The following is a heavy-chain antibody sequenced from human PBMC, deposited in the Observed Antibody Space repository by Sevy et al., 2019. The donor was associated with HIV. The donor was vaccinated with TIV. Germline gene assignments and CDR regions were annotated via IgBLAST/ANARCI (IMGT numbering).Heavy chain of an antibody. CDR2: ISSSSSYI. CDR3: ARVEAYCSRGSCNYYYYYMDV. D-gene: IGHD2-15*01. Sequence: GGSLRLSCAASGFTFSSYSMNWVRQAPGKGLEWVSSISSSSSYIYYADSVKGRFTISRDNAKNPLYLQMNSLRAEDTAVYYCARVEAYCSRGSCNYYYYYMDVWGKGTTVTVSS. V-gene: IGHV3-21*01. J-gene: IGHJ6*03. CDR1: GFTFSSYS.